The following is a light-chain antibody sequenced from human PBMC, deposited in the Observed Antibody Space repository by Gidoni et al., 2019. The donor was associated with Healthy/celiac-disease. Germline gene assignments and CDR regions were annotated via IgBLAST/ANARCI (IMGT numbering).Light chain of an antibody. V-gene: IGLV2-14*03. Sequence: QSALTQPAFVSGSPGQSITISCTGTSSDVGGYNYVSWYQQHPGKAPKLMIYDVSNRTSGVSNRFSGSKSGNTASLTISGLQAEDEADYYCSSYTSSSTFYVFGTGTKVTVL. CDR2: DVS. CDR3: SSYTSSSTFYV. CDR1: SSDVGGYNY. J-gene: IGLJ1*01.